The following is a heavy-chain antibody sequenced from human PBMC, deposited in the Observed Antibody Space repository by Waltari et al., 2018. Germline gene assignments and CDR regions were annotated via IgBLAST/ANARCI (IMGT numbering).Heavy chain of an antibody. V-gene: IGHV3-23*04. CDR1: GFTFSSYA. CDR2: ISGSGVST. Sequence: EVQLVESGGGLVQPGGSLRLSCAASGFTFSSYAMSWVRQAPGKGLELVSAISGSGVSTYYADSVKGRFTISRDNSKNTLYLQMNSLRAEDTAVYYCAKDTYYYDSSGYYYNYWGQGTLVTVSS. D-gene: IGHD3-22*01. CDR3: AKDTYYYDSSGYYYNY. J-gene: IGHJ4*02.